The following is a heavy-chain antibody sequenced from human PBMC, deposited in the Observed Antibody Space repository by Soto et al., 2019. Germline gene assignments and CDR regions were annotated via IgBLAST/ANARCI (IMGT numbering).Heavy chain of an antibody. D-gene: IGHD5-18*01. CDR1: GGSISSYY. J-gene: IGHJ4*02. V-gene: IGHV4-59*01. Sequence: QVQLQESGPGLVKPSETLSLTCTVSGGSISSYYWSWIRQPPGKGLEWIGYIYYSGSTNYNPSLNSRVTISVDTSKNPVSLKLSSVTAADTAVYYCARFPRGYGYGPFDYWGQGTLVTVSS. CDR2: IYYSGST. CDR3: ARFPRGYGYGPFDY.